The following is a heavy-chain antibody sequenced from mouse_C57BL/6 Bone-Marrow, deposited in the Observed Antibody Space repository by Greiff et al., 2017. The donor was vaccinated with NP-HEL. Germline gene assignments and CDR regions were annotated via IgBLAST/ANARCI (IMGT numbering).Heavy chain of an antibody. D-gene: IGHD2-2*01. V-gene: IGHV14-4*01. Sequence: EVKLVESGAELVRPGASVKLSCTASGFNIKDDYMHWVKQRPEQGLEWIGWIDPENGDTEYASKFQGKATITADTSSNTAYLQLSSLTSEDTAVYYCTRGLRLSFDYWGQGTTLTVSS. CDR2: IDPENGDT. J-gene: IGHJ2*01. CDR1: GFNIKDDY. CDR3: TRGLRLSFDY.